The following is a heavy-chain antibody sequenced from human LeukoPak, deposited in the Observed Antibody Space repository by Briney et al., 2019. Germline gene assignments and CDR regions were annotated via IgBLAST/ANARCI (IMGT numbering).Heavy chain of an antibody. CDR3: ARVKDEYYDILTGYADSGYYMDV. J-gene: IGHJ6*03. D-gene: IGHD3-9*01. CDR2: IYYSGST. Sequence: PSETLSLTCTVSGGSIKSYYWSWIRQPPGKGLEWIGYIYYSGSTNYNPSLKSRVTISVDTSKNQFSLKLSSVTAADTAVYYCARVKDEYYDILTGYADSGYYMDVWGKGTTVTVSS. V-gene: IGHV4-59*01. CDR1: GGSIKSYY.